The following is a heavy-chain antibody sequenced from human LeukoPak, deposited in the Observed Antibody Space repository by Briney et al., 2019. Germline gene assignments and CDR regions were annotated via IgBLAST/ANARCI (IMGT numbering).Heavy chain of an antibody. V-gene: IGHV3-33*08. Sequence: GGSLRLSCAASGFTFSSYAMSWVRQAPGKGLEWVALIWYDGSNKYYADSVKGRFTISRDNSKNTVYLQMNSLRAEDTAVHYCARAVFAGDLLTGYWYFDLWGRGTPVTVSS. CDR3: ARAVFAGDLLTGYWYFDL. CDR2: IWYDGSNK. D-gene: IGHD1-20*01. J-gene: IGHJ2*01. CDR1: GFTFSSYA.